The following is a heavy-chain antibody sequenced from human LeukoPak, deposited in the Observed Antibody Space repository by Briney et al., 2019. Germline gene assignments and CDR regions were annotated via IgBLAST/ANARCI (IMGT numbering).Heavy chain of an antibody. J-gene: IGHJ4*02. V-gene: IGHV3-30*18. D-gene: IGHD1-7*01. CDR3: AKAYNWNYADFFDY. CDR2: ISYDGSNK. Sequence: GGSLRLSCAASGFTFSSYGMHWVRQAPGKGLEWVAVISYDGSNKYYADSVKGRFTISRDNSKNTLYLLMNNLRAEDTAVYYCAKAYNWNYADFFDYWGQGTLVTVSS. CDR1: GFTFSSYG.